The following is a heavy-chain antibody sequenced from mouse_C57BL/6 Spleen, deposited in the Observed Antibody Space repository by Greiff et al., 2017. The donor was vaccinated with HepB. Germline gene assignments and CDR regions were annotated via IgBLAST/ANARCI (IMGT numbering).Heavy chain of an antibody. CDR3: AYYYDWYFDV. J-gene: IGHJ1*03. CDR2: ISYDGSN. D-gene: IGHD1-1*01. CDR1: GYSITSGYY. Sequence: EVQLQESGPGLVKPSQSLSLTCSVTGYSITSGYYWNWIRQFPGNKLEWMGYISYDGSNNYNPSLKNLISITRDTSKNQFFLKLNSVTTEDTATYYCAYYYDWYFDVWGTGTTVTVSS. V-gene: IGHV3-6*01.